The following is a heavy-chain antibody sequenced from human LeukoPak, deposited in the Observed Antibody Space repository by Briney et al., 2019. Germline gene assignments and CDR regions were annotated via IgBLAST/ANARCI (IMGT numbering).Heavy chain of an antibody. V-gene: IGHV4-61*02. J-gene: IGHJ5*02. CDR1: GGSISSGSYY. CDR2: IYTSGST. CDR3: ARGKVVVPINWFDP. Sequence: SETLSLTCTVSGGSISSGSYYWSWIRQPAGKRLEWIGRIYTSGSTNYNPSLKSRVTISVDTSKNQFSLKLSSVTAADTAVYYCARGKVVVPINWFDPWGQGTLVTVSS. D-gene: IGHD2-15*01.